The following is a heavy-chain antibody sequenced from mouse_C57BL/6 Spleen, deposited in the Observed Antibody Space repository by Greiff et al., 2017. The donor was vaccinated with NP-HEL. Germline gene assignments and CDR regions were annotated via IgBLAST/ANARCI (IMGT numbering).Heavy chain of an antibody. V-gene: IGHV1-80*01. D-gene: IGHD1-1*01. CDR3: ARGGLLLPYYAMDY. CDR1: GYAFSSYW. CDR2: IYPGDGDT. Sequence: VQRVESGAELVKPGASVKISCKASGYAFSSYWMNWVKQRPGKGLEWIGQIYPGDGDTNYNGKFKGKATLTADKSSSTAYMQLSSLTSEDSAVYFCARGGLLLPYYAMDYWGQGTSVTVSS. J-gene: IGHJ4*01.